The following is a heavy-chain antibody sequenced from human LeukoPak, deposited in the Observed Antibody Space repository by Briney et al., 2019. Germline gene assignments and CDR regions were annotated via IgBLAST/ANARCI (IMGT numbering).Heavy chain of an antibody. CDR2: ISSSGSIT. Sequence: GESLRLSCAASGFTFNDYEMTWVRQAPGKGLEWISYISSSGSITSHADPVKGRFTISRDNAKNSLYLQMNSLRAEDTAVYYCARGFHRFYYDSSDYYTAFDIWGQGTMVTVSS. CDR1: GFTFNDYE. V-gene: IGHV3-48*03. CDR3: ARGFHRFYYDSSDYYTAFDI. D-gene: IGHD3-22*01. J-gene: IGHJ3*02.